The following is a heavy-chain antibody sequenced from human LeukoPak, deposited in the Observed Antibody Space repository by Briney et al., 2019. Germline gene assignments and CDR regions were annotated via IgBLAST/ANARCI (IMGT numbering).Heavy chain of an antibody. CDR2: INRDGSEE. J-gene: IGHJ4*02. D-gene: IGHD3-16*01. CDR3: AKDTPLCYFDY. Sequence: GGSLRLFCAASGFNFGSYWMTWVRQAPGKGLEWVANINRDGSEEYYVGSLKGRFTISRDNAKNSLYLQMNSLRAEDTAVYYCAKDTPLCYFDYWGQGTLVTVSS. CDR1: GFNFGSYW. V-gene: IGHV3-7*03.